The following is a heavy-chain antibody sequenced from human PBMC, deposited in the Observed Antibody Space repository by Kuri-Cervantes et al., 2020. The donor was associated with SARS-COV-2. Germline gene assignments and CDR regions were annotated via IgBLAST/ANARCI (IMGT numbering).Heavy chain of an antibody. D-gene: IGHD3-16*01. CDR2: INHSGST. CDR1: GGSFSGYY. J-gene: IGHJ4*02. CDR3: ARGRSFVGN. Sequence: GSLRLSCAVCGGSFSGYYWSWIRQPPGKGLEWIGEINHSGSTNYNPSLKSRVTISVDTSKNQFSLKLSSVTAADTAVYYCARGRSFVGNWGQGTLVTVSS. V-gene: IGHV4-34*01.